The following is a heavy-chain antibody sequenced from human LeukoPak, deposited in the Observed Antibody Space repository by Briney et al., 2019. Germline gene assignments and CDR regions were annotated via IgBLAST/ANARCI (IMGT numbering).Heavy chain of an antibody. CDR3: ANSGEMATISGYFDY. D-gene: IGHD5-24*01. Sequence: GGSLRLSCAASGFTFESHTMTWVRQAPGKGLEWVSAITTNGDGTYYADSVKGRFTISRDNSKNTLFLQMNSLRVEDTAVYYCANSGEMATISGYFDYWGQGTLVTVSS. V-gene: IGHV3-23*01. CDR1: GFTFESHT. J-gene: IGHJ4*02. CDR2: ITTNGDGT.